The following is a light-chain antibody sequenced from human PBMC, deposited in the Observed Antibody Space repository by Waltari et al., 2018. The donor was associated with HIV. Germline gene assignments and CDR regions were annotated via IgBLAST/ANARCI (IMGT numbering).Light chain of an antibody. J-gene: IGLJ1*01. CDR1: SGDLGSYKY. CDR3: CSYTVNSTGV. V-gene: IGLV2-14*03. Sequence: QPALTQPASVSCSPVQSIAISCTGTSGDLGSYKYVSWALQHTGKVPKLIIYDVNVRPSGVSDRFSGSKSGNTSTLTISGLHSDDEADDYCCSYTVNSTGVFGAGTKITV. CDR2: DVN.